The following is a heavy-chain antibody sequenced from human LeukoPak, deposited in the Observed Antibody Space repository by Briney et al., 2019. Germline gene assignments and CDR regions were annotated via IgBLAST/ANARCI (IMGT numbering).Heavy chain of an antibody. J-gene: IGHJ4*02. CDR2: INPNSGGT. V-gene: IGHV1-2*04. CDR3: ARGRSTMVRGGGYFDY. Sequence: ASVKVSRKASGYTFTGYYMHWVRQAPGQGLEWMGWINPNSGGTNYAQKFQGWVTMTRDTSISTAYMELSRLRSDDTAVYYCARGRSTMVRGGGYFDYWGQGTLVTVSS. CDR1: GYTFTGYY. D-gene: IGHD3-10*01.